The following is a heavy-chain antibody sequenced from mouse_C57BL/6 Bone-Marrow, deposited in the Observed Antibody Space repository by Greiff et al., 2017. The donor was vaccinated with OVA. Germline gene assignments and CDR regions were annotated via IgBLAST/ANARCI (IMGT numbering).Heavy chain of an antibody. D-gene: IGHD2-5*01. CDR3: ARFGYYSNYLYAMDY. Sequence: EVQLQQSGPELVKPGASVKISCKASGYTFTDYYMNWVKQSHGKSLEWIGDINPNNGGTSYNQKFKGKATLTVDKSSSTAYMELRSLTSEDSAVYYCARFGYYSNYLYAMDYWGQGTSVTVSS. CDR1: GYTFTDYY. CDR2: INPNNGGT. J-gene: IGHJ4*01. V-gene: IGHV1-26*01.